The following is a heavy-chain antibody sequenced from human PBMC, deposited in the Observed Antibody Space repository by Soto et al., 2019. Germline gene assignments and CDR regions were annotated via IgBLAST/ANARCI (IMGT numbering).Heavy chain of an antibody. CDR1: GASITSYY. V-gene: IGHV4-59*01. CDR3: AREDFGSCSSTTCLNWFDP. D-gene: IGHD2-2*01. J-gene: IGHJ5*02. CDR2: IYHSGSP. Sequence: QVLLQESGPGLVKPSETLSLTCSVSGASITSYYWSWIRQPPGKGLEWIGYIYHSGSPSYNPSLKSRVTISVDTSKNQLSLRLVSMTAADTALYFCAREDFGSCSSTTCLNWFDPWGQGTLVTVSS.